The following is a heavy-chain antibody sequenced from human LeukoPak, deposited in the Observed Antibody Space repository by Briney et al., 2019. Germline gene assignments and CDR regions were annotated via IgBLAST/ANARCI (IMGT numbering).Heavy chain of an antibody. CDR2: IKSKTDGGTT. V-gene: IGHV3-15*01. Sequence: PGGSLRLSCAASGFTFSNAWMSWVRQAPGKGLEWVGRIKSKTDGGTTDYAAPVKGRFTISRDDSKNTLYLQMNSLKTEDTAVYYCTTDPPERGYSYGLSSKTPDYWGQGTLVTVSS. J-gene: IGHJ4*02. CDR3: TTDPPERGYSYGLSSKTPDY. CDR1: GFTFSNAW. D-gene: IGHD5-18*01.